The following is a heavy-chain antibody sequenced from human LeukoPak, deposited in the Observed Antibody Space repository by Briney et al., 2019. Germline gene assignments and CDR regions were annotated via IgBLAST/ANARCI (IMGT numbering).Heavy chain of an antibody. J-gene: IGHJ4*02. D-gene: IGHD6-13*01. V-gene: IGHV3-7*03. CDR3: ARHPTSTWDY. CDR1: GFTLSSYS. CDR2: INEGGNEK. Sequence: GVSLRLSCAASGFTLSSYSMNWVRQAPGKGLEWVVNINEGGNEKNYVDSVKGRFTASKDNAQNSLYLHMKTLRVEDTAVYYCARHPTSTWDYWGQGTLVTVSS.